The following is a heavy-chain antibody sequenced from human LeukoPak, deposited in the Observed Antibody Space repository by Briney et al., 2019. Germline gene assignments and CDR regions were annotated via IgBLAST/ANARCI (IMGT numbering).Heavy chain of an antibody. CDR1: GGSISSGGYY. CDR2: IYYSGST. J-gene: IGHJ4*02. V-gene: IGHV4-31*03. CDR3: ARCSYGSGSGYFDY. Sequence: SETLSLTCTVSGGSISSGGYYWSWIRQHPGKGLEWIGYIYYSGSTYYNPSLKSRVTISVDTSKNQFSLKLSSVTAADTAVYYCARCSYGSGSGYFDYWGQGTLVTVSS. D-gene: IGHD3-10*01.